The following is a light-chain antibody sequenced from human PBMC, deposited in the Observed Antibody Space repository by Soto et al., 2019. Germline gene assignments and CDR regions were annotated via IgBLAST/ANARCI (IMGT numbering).Light chain of an antibody. J-gene: IGKJ1*01. CDR2: GAS. V-gene: IGKV3-15*01. CDR3: QQYNNWPWT. CDR1: QSISDT. Sequence: EIVMTQSPATLSVSPGGRATLSCRASQSISDTLAWYQQKPGQAPRLLILGASTRATGFPARFSGSGSGTDFTLTISSLQSEDFEVYYCQQYNNWPWTFGQGTKVEIK.